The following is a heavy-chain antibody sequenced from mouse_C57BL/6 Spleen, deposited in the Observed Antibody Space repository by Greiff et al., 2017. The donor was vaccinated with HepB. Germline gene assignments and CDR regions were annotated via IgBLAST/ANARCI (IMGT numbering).Heavy chain of an antibody. D-gene: IGHD1-1*01. Sequence: VQLVESGAELVKPGASVKISCKASGYAFSSYWMNWVKQRPGKGLEWIGQIYPGDGDTNYNGKFKGKATLTADKSSSTAYMQLSSLTSEDSAVYFCARGAYYGSSLYYWGQGTTLTVSS. J-gene: IGHJ2*01. CDR2: IYPGDGDT. CDR3: ARGAYYGSSLYY. V-gene: IGHV1-80*01. CDR1: GYAFSSYW.